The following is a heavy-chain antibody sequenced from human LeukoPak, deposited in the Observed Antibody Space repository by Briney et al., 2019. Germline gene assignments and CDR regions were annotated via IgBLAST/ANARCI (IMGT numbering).Heavy chain of an antibody. CDR2: ISSSGSTI. CDR1: GFTFSDYY. J-gene: IGHJ4*02. D-gene: IGHD3-10*01. V-gene: IGHV3-11*01. Sequence: PGGSLRLSCAASGFTFSDYYMSWIRQAPGKGLEWVSYISSSGSTIYYADSVKGRFTISRDNAKNSLYLQMNSLRAEDTAVYYCASGNYYGSRSYYGVGAYFYYWGQGTLVTVSS. CDR3: ASGNYYGSRSYYGVGAYFYY.